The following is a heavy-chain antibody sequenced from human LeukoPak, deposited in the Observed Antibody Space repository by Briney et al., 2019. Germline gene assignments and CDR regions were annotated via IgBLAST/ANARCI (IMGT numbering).Heavy chain of an antibody. CDR2: IIPILGIA. Sequence: SVKVSCKASGGTFSSYTISWVRQAPGQGLEWMGRIIPILGIANCAQKFQGRVTITADKSTSTAYMELSSLRSEDTAVYYCARAYYYDSSGSLRFDYWGQGTLVTDSS. D-gene: IGHD3-22*01. CDR3: ARAYYYDSSGSLRFDY. CDR1: GGTFSSYT. J-gene: IGHJ4*02. V-gene: IGHV1-69*02.